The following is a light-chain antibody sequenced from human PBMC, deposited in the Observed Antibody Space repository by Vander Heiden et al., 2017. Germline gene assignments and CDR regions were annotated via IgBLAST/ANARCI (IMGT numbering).Light chain of an antibody. CDR2: GAS. J-gene: IGKJ5*01. CDR1: RRLSTN. CDR3: QQYNNWPFT. Sequence: ELVMTQSPATLSVSPGERATLSCRASRRLSTNYLAWYQQKPGQPPRLLIYGASTRATAIPARFSGSGSQTDFTLTISSLQSEDFAIYYCQQYNNWPFTFGQGTRLEIK. V-gene: IGKV3-15*01.